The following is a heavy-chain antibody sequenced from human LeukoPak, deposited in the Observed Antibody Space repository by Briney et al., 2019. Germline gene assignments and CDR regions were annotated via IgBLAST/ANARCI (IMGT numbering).Heavy chain of an antibody. D-gene: IGHD4-17*01. J-gene: IGHJ3*02. Sequence: GGSLRLSCAASGFTFSSYAMHWVRQAPGRGLEWVAVISYDGSNKYYADSVKGRFTISRDNSKNTLYLQMNSLRAEDTAVYYCARDRATVSTGDSFDIWGQGTMVTVSS. CDR2: ISYDGSNK. CDR1: GFTFSSYA. V-gene: IGHV3-30*04. CDR3: ARDRATVSTGDSFDI.